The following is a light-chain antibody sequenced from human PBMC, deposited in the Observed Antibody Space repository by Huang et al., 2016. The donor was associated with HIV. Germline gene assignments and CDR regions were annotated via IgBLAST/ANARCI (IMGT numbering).Light chain of an antibody. J-gene: IGKJ4*01. V-gene: IGKV1D-13*01. CDR3: QQFKNYPLT. CDR2: DAS. CDR1: QDITDA. Sequence: AIQLTQSPSFLSASVGDRVTITCRASQDITDALAWYQQKPGKPPTVLIYDASSLERGVPSRFSGSGSGADFTLTISSLQPEDFATYYCQQFKNYPLTFGGGTKVEVK.